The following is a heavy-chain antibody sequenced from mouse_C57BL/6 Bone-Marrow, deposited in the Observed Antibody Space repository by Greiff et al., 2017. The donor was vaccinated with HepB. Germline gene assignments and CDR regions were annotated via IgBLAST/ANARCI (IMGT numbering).Heavy chain of an antibody. Sequence: EVQGVESGGDLVKPGGSLKLSCAASGFTFSSYGMSWVRQTPDKRLEWVATISSGGSYTYYPDSVKGRFTISRDNAKNTLYLQMSSLKSEDTAMYYCARRTHYYGSSYDYAMDYWGQGTSVTVSS. CDR2: ISSGGSYT. J-gene: IGHJ4*01. D-gene: IGHD1-1*01. CDR3: ARRTHYYGSSYDYAMDY. CDR1: GFTFSSYG. V-gene: IGHV5-6*01.